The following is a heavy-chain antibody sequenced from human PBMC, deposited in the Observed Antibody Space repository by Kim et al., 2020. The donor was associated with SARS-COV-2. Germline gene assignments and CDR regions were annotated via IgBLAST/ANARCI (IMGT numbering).Heavy chain of an antibody. CDR3: ARALIVGAKPLGY. D-gene: IGHD1-26*01. J-gene: IGHJ4*02. V-gene: IGHV3-23*01. Sequence: YYAASVKGRFTISRDNYEKTLYLQVNNLRAGDTAIYYCARALIVGAKPLGYWGQGTLVTVSS.